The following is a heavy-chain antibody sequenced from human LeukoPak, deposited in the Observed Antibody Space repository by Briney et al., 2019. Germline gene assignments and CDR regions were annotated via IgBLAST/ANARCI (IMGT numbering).Heavy chain of an antibody. D-gene: IGHD3-16*01. J-gene: IGHJ4*02. CDR2: MSPDGRAI. Sequence: GGSLRLSCAASGFDSNRYWLTWIRQTPDKGLEWTAHMSPDGRAIYYGDSVKGRFTISRDNAKKSVYLQMNSLRVEDTAVYYCVAESMNYWGQGVLVTVSS. CDR1: GFDSNRYW. CDR3: VAESMNY. V-gene: IGHV3-7*01.